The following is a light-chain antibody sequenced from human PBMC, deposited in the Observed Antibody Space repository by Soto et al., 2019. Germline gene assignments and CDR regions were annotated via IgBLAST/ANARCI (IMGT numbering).Light chain of an antibody. V-gene: IGLV2-8*01. CDR1: SSDVGGYNY. CDR2: EVT. J-gene: IGLJ2*01. CDR3: SSFAGGGNPVL. Sequence: QSALTQPPSASGSLGQLVTISCTGTSSDVGGYNYVSWHQQHPGKAPKVMIYEVTKRPPGVPDRFSGSKSGNTASLTVSGLQAEDEADYYCSSFAGGGNPVLLGGGTKLTVL.